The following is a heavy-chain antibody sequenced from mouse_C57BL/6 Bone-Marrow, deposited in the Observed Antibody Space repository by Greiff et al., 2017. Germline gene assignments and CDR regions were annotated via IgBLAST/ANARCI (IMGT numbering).Heavy chain of an antibody. CDR1: GFTFSDYY. J-gene: IGHJ4*01. D-gene: IGHD1-1*01. CDR3: ARQNYGSSDYAMDY. Sequence: DVKLVESGGGLVQPGGSLKLSCAASGFTFSDYYMYWVRQTPEKRLEWVAYISNGGGSTYYPDTVKGRFTISRDNAKNTLYLQMSRLKSEDTAMYYCARQNYGSSDYAMDYWGQGTSVTVSS. CDR2: ISNGGGST. V-gene: IGHV5-12*01.